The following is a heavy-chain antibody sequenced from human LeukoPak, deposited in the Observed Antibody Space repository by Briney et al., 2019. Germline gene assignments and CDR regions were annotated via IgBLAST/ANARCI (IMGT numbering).Heavy chain of an antibody. Sequence: GASVKVSCKASGYTFTSYAMNWVRQAPGQGLEWMGWINTNTGNPTYAQGFTGRFVFSLDTSVSTAYLQISSLKAEDTAVYYCARLGAYYDSSGYYRYPFDYWGQGTLVTVSS. CDR2: INTNTGNP. J-gene: IGHJ4*02. CDR3: ARLGAYYDSSGYYRYPFDY. D-gene: IGHD3-22*01. V-gene: IGHV7-4-1*02. CDR1: GYTFTSYA.